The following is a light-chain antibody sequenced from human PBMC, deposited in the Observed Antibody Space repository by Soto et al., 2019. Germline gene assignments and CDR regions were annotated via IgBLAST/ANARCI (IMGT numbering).Light chain of an antibody. J-gene: IGKJ1*01. Sequence: EILLTQSPGTLSLSPGERATLSCRASQSVSNDYLAWYQQKPGQAPSLLIYGASRRATGIPDRFSGSGSGTDFTLTIIRLEPEDFAVYYCQQYGTTPRTFGQGTKVEIK. V-gene: IGKV3-20*01. CDR3: QQYGTTPRT. CDR1: QSVSNDY. CDR2: GAS.